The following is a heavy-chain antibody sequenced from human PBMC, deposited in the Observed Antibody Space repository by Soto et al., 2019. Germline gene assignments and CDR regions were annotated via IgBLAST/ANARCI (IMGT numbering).Heavy chain of an antibody. D-gene: IGHD2-8*01. CDR3: AKDNGPPGTSDWYFDF. J-gene: IGHJ2*01. Sequence: EVQLLESGGGLLQPGGSLRLSCAASGFTFRSYAMSWVRQAPGKGLEWVSGISSNGGSTYYADPVKGRFTMSRDNSKNTLYLQMNSLRAEDTALYYCAKDNGPPGTSDWYFDFWGRGTLVSVSS. CDR2: ISSNGGST. CDR1: GFTFRSYA. V-gene: IGHV3-23*01.